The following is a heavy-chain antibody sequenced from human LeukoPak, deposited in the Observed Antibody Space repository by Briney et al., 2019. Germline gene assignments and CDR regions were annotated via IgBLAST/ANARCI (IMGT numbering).Heavy chain of an antibody. CDR1: GGTFSSYA. CDR2: IIPIFGTA. V-gene: IGHV1-69*01. CDR3: ARGRVGVLELRGPFDY. D-gene: IGHD1-7*01. J-gene: IGHJ4*02. Sequence: SVKVSCKASGGTFSSYAISWVRQAPGQGLEWMGGIIPIFGTANYAQKFQGRVTITSDESTSTAYMELSSLRSEDTAVYYCARGRVGVLELRGPFDYWGQGTLVTVSS.